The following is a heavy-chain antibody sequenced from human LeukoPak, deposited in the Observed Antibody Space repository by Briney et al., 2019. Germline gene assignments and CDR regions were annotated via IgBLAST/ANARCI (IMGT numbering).Heavy chain of an antibody. CDR2: IKPDGSEK. CDR1: GLIFSKYW. Sequence: GGSLXXSCAASGLIFSKYWMTWVRQAPGKGLEWVASIKPDGSEKYYLDSVKGRFTISRDNARDSLYLQMNSLRDDDTSVYFXXRXASXXYWGRGTLVTVSS. CDR3: XRXASXXY. V-gene: IGHV3-7*01. J-gene: IGHJ4*02.